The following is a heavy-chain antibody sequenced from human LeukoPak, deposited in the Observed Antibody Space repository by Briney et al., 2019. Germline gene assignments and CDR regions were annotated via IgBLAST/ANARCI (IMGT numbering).Heavy chain of an antibody. CDR3: ARSSPVVVAAAIDY. Sequence: AAVNVSFKASGYTFTGYYMHWVRQPPGQGLEWMGCINPNSGGTNYAQKFQGRVTMTRDTSISTAYMELSRLRSDDTAVYYCARSSPVVVAAAIDYWGQGTLVTVSS. CDR1: GYTFTGYY. CDR2: INPNSGGT. D-gene: IGHD2-15*01. J-gene: IGHJ4*02. V-gene: IGHV1-2*02.